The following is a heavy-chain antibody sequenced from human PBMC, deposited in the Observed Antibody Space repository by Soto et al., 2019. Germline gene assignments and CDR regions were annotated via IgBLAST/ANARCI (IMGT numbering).Heavy chain of an antibody. CDR1: GGSFSGYY. Sequence: QVQLQQWGAGLLKPSETLSLTCAVYGGSFSGYYWSWIRQPPGKGLEWIGEINHSGSTNYNPSLKSRVTIXXDXSXXQFSLKLSSVTAADTAVYYCARGGFSGYDLGGMDYWGQGTLVTVSS. D-gene: IGHD5-12*01. V-gene: IGHV4-34*01. CDR2: INHSGST. CDR3: ARGGFSGYDLGGMDY. J-gene: IGHJ4*02.